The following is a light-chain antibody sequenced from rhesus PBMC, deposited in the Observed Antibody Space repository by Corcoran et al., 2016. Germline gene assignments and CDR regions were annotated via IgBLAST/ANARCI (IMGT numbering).Light chain of an antibody. J-gene: IGLJ1*01. CDR2: GFS. V-gene: IGLV2S7*01. Sequence: QSGPTQFPTVSGYPGQSVTISCTGTSSDVGGYDYVSWFQQYPGKAPKLIIYGFSNRPSGVSDRFSGFKSGDTASLTISGLQPEDEADYYCLSYSSSKSLIFGSGTRLTVL. CDR1: SSDVGGYDY. CDR3: LSYSSSKSLI.